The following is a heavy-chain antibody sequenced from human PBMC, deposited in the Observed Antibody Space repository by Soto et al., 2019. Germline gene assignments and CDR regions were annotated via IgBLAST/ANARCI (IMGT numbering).Heavy chain of an antibody. CDR3: ASVVVVVEEPPSGWFDP. J-gene: IGHJ5*02. V-gene: IGHV4-4*02. D-gene: IGHD2-15*01. CDR2: IYHSGST. Sequence: SETLCVTCAFSVGSISISNWWSWLRQPPGKGLEWIGEIYHSGSTNYNPSLKSRVTISVDKSKNQFSLKLSSVTAADTAVYYCASVVVVVEEPPSGWFDPWGQGTLVTVS. CDR1: VGSISISNW.